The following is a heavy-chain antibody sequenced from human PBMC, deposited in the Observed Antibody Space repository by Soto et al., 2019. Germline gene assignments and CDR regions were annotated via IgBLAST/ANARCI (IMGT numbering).Heavy chain of an antibody. V-gene: IGHV2-70*01. CDR3: ARIIVGGYDILTGPDGGEYYYYGMDV. CDR1: GFSLSTSGMC. CDR2: IDWDDDK. D-gene: IGHD3-9*01. Sequence: ATGPTLVNTTQTLTLTCTFSGFSLSTSGMCVSWIRQPPGKALEWLALIDWDDDKYYSTSLKTRLTISKDTSKNQVVLTMTNMDPVDTATYYCARIIVGGYDILTGPDGGEYYYYGMDVWGQGTTVTVSS. J-gene: IGHJ6*02.